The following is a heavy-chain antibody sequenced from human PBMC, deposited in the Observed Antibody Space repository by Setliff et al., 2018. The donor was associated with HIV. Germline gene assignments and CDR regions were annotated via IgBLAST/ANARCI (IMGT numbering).Heavy chain of an antibody. CDR1: GGSFSGYY. CDR2: IYIYNSGST. Sequence: PSETLSLTCSVSGGSFSGYYWGWIRQPPGKGLEWIGYIYIYNSGSTNYNPSLTSRVTISADTSRNQFSLKLTSVTAADTAIYYCARGVNFDYWGQGTQVTVSS. J-gene: IGHJ4*02. CDR3: ARGVNFDY. D-gene: IGHD3-3*01. V-gene: IGHV4-59*01.